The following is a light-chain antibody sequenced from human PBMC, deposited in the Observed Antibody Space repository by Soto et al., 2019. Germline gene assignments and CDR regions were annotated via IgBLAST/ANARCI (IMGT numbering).Light chain of an antibody. CDR2: AAS. J-gene: IGKJ1*01. Sequence: DIQLTQSPSFLSASVGDRVTMTCRASQGISTYLAWYQQKPGKAPKLLIYAASTLQSGVPSRFSGGGSGTEFALAISSLQPEDFATYYCQQLITYPQTFGQGTKVDIK. CDR1: QGISTY. V-gene: IGKV1-9*01. CDR3: QQLITYPQT.